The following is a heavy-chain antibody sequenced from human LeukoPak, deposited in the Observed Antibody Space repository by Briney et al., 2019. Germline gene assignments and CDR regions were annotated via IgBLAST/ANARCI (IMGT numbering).Heavy chain of an antibody. CDR2: RHHRGSA. CDR3: ARFAMTGKFLDP. J-gene: IGHJ5*02. D-gene: IGHD3-9*01. CDR1: GASVTSGSYY. V-gene: IGHV4-61*01. Sequence: SETLSLTCTVSGASVTSGSYYWSWIRQPPGQGLEWIGYRHHRGSAIYNPSLKSRLTISLDTSKNQLSLNLISVTAADTAVYYCARFAMTGKFLDPWGQGTLVTVSS.